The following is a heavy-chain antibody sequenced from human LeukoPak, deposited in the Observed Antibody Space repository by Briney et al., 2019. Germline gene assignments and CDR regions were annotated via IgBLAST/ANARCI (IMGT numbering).Heavy chain of an antibody. D-gene: IGHD5/OR15-5a*01. CDR1: GYTFTSYF. V-gene: IGHV1-46*01. CDR3: ARGDHVRIYAESAFDI. CDR2: INPSRGST. Sequence: ASVKVSCKASGYTFTSYFMHWVRQAPGQGLEWMGIINPSRGSTNYAQKFQGRVTMTRDTSTSTVYMELSSLRSEDTAVYYCARGDHVRIYAESAFDIWGQGTMVSVSS. J-gene: IGHJ3*02.